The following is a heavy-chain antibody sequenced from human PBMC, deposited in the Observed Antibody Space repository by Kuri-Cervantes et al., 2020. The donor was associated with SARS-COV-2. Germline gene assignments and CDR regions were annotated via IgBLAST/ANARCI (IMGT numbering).Heavy chain of an antibody. CDR2: FDPEDGET. J-gene: IGHJ6*03. Sequence: GESLKISCKVSGYTLTELSMHWVRQAPGKGLEWMGGFDPEDGETIYAQKFQGRVTITADESTSTAYMELSSLRSEDTAVYYCARASWSSSSYYYMDVWGKGTTVTVSS. CDR3: ARASWSSSSYYYMDV. CDR1: GYTLTELS. D-gene: IGHD6-6*01. V-gene: IGHV1-24*01.